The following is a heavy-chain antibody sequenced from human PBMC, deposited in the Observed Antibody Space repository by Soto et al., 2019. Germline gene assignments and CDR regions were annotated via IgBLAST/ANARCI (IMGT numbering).Heavy chain of an antibody. V-gene: IGHV4-61*07. CDR3: ARLGTGSSNWFDP. J-gene: IGHJ5*02. D-gene: IGHD3-10*01. CDR2: NFYTGRA. Sequence: PGKGLEWIGYNFYTGRANYKPSLKSRATISVDASKSQFSLKLRTVTAADTAVYYCARLGTGSSNWFDPWGQGTLVTVSS.